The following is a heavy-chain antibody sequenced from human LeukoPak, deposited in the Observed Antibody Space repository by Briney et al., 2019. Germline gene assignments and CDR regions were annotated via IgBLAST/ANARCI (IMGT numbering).Heavy chain of an antibody. V-gene: IGHV4-31*03. Sequence: SQTLSLTCTVSGGSISSGGYYWSWIRQHPGKGLEWIGYIYYSGSTYYNPSLKSRVTISVDTSKNQFSLKLSSVTAADTAVYYCARGPLDSGYTYFDYWGQGTLVSVAS. CDR1: GGSISSGGYY. CDR2: IYYSGST. CDR3: ARGPLDSGYTYFDY. J-gene: IGHJ4*02. D-gene: IGHD5-12*01.